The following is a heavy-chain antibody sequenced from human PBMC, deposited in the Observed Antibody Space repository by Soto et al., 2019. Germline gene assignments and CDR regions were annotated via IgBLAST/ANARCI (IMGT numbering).Heavy chain of an antibody. CDR2: ILYDGSNK. Sequence: VGSLRLSCAASGFTFSSYGMHWVRQAPGKGLEWVAVILYDGSNKYYADSVKGRFTISRDNSKNTLYLQMNSLRAEDTAVYYCAKDNCISTSCYRLYNWFDPWGQGTLVTVSS. V-gene: IGHV3-30*18. CDR3: AKDNCISTSCYRLYNWFDP. D-gene: IGHD2-2*01. J-gene: IGHJ5*02. CDR1: GFTFSSYG.